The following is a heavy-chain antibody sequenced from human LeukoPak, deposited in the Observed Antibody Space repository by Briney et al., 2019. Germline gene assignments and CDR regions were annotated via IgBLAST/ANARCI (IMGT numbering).Heavy chain of an antibody. Sequence: PGGSLRLSCAASGFTFSSYWMSWVRQAPGKGLEWVSGISWNSGSIGYADSVKGRFTISRDNAKNSLYLQMNSLRAEDMALYYCAKDRFRRYSSGWYPDYWGQGTLVTVSS. CDR1: GFTFSSYW. CDR3: AKDRFRRYSSGWYPDY. D-gene: IGHD6-19*01. V-gene: IGHV3-9*03. CDR2: ISWNSGSI. J-gene: IGHJ4*02.